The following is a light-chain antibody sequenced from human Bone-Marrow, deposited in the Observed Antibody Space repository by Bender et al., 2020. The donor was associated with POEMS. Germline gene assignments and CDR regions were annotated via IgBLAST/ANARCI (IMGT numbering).Light chain of an antibody. J-gene: IGLJ2*01. V-gene: IGLV2-14*03. Sequence: QSALTQPASVSGSPGQSITISCSGTRSDIGDSDYVSWYQQHPGKVPKLLIYDFNSRPSGVSDRFSGSKSGNTASLTISGLQNEDEADYYCSSYTTSNTVLFGGGTK. CDR1: RSDIGDSDY. CDR2: DFN. CDR3: SSYTTSNTVL.